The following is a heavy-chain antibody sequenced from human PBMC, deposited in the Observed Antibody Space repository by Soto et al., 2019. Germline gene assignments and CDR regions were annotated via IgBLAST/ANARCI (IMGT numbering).Heavy chain of an antibody. CDR2: INHSGST. Sequence: SETLSLTCAVYGGSFSGYYWSWIRQPPGKGLEWIGEINHSGSTNYDPSLKSRVTISVDTSKNQFSLKLSSVTAADTAVYYCATGYYYDSSGPYFDYWGQGTLVTVSS. CDR1: GGSFSGYY. J-gene: IGHJ4*02. D-gene: IGHD3-22*01. CDR3: ATGYYYDSSGPYFDY. V-gene: IGHV4-34*01.